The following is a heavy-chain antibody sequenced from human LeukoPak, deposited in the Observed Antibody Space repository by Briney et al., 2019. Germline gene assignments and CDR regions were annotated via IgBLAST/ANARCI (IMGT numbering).Heavy chain of an antibody. Sequence: GMSLRLSFAASGXTLSPYGMHWVRQAPGRGLEWVAVISYEGGTQHYADSVKGRFIISRDNPRNTLYLQMNILRTEDTAVYYCAKEGTPQVSTWYDLWGQGTQVIVSS. CDR2: ISYEGGTQ. V-gene: IGHV3-30*18. J-gene: IGHJ5*02. D-gene: IGHD3-10*01. CDR1: GXTLSPYG. CDR3: AKEGTPQVSTWYDL.